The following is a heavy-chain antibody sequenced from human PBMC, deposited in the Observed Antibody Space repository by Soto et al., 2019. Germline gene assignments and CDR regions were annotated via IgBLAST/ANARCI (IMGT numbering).Heavy chain of an antibody. J-gene: IGHJ1*01. V-gene: IGHV3-30-3*01. CDR2: ISYDGSNK. CDR1: GFTFSSHA. CDR3: AREGYSGPDDEYFQH. D-gene: IGHD2-15*01. Sequence: GGSLRLSCAVSGFTFSSHAIHWVRQAPGKGLEWVAVISYDGSNKYYADSVKGRFTISRDNSKNTLYVQMNSPRAEDTAVYYCAREGYSGPDDEYFQHWGHGTLVTVSS.